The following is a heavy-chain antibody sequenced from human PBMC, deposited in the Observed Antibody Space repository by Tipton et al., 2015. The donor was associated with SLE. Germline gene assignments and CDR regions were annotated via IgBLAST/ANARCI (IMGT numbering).Heavy chain of an antibody. CDR2: INHSGST. D-gene: IGHD2-21*02. V-gene: IGHV4-34*01. CDR3: ARGVHIVVVTAVYGLDV. J-gene: IGHJ6*02. CDR1: GGSISSHY. Sequence: TLSLTCTVSGGSISSHYCSWIRQPPGKGLEWIGEINHSGSTNYNPSLKSRVTISVDTSKNQFSLKLSSVTAADTAVYYCARGVHIVVVTAVYGLDVWGQGTTVTVSS.